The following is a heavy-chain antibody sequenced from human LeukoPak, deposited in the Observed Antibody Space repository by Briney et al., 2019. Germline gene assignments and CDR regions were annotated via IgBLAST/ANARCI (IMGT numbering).Heavy chain of an antibody. CDR3: ARLGHDDFWSGPSDY. CDR1: GGSISSSSYY. Sequence: SETLSLTCTVSGGSISSSSYYSGWVRQPPGEGLGWIGSVYYSVSTCYNPSLTSLVTISVDTRKNPCSLKLSSVTAAETAVYYGARLGHDDFWSGPSDYWGQGTLVTVSS. J-gene: IGHJ4*02. CDR2: VYYSVST. D-gene: IGHD3-3*01. V-gene: IGHV4-39*02.